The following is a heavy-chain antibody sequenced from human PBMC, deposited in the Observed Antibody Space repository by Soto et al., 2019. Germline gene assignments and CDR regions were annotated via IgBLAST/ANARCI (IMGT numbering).Heavy chain of an antibody. J-gene: IGHJ5*02. Sequence: QVQLVESGGGVVQPGRSLRLSCAASGFTFSSYGVHWVGRAPGRGLGGGPVIGFDGSKKYFPDSVKGRFTLSRDNSKTTLDVQMNSLRADDTAVYYCARDGGCRDGYTVVCNWFDPWGQGTLVTVSS. V-gene: IGHV3-33*08. CDR1: GFTFSSYG. D-gene: IGHD2-15*01. CDR2: IGFDGSKK. CDR3: ARDGGCRDGYTVVCNWFDP.